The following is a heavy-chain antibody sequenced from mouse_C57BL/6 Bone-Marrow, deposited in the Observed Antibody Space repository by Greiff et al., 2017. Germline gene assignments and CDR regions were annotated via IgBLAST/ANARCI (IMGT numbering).Heavy chain of an antibody. D-gene: IGHD2-5*01. CDR2: LHPSDSDT. CDR1: GYTFTSYW. V-gene: IGHV1-74*01. Sequence: QVQLQQPGAELVKPGASVKVSCKASGYTFTSYWMHWVKQRPGQGLEWIGRLHPSDSDTNYNQKFKGKATLPVAKSSSTAYMQLSSLTSEDSAVYYCAIVYYSKGGYAMDYWGQGTSVTVSS. CDR3: AIVYYSKGGYAMDY. J-gene: IGHJ4*01.